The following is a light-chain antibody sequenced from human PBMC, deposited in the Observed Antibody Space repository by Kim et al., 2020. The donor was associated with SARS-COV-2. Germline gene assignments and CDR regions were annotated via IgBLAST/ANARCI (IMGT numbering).Light chain of an antibody. CDR2: QDS. V-gene: IGLV3-1*01. CDR1: KLGDKY. CDR3: QAWDSSTGV. Sequence: SVSPGQTASITCSGDKLGDKYACWYQQKPGQSPVLVIYQDSKRPSGIPERFSGSNSGNTATLTISGTQAMDEADYYCQAWDSSTGVFGTGTKVTFL. J-gene: IGLJ1*01.